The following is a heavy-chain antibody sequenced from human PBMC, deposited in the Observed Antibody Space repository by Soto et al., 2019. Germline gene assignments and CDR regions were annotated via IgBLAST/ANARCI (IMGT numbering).Heavy chain of an antibody. J-gene: IGHJ6*02. V-gene: IGHV3-53*05. Sequence: GGSLRLSCAASGFTVSSHYMSWVRQGPGKGLERVSVIYSGGTTYYAKSMTGRFTISRDNSKNTLYLQMGSLRAEDMAVYYCARVVKCSSTSCWGYYYYGMDVWGQGTTVTVSS. D-gene: IGHD2-2*01. CDR1: GFTVSSHY. CDR2: IYSGGTT. CDR3: ARVVKCSSTSCWGYYYYGMDV.